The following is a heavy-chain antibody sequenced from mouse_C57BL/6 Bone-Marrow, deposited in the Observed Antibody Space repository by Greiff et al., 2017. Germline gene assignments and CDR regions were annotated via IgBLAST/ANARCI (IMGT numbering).Heavy chain of an antibody. Sequence: QVQLKESGAELVKPGASVKISCKASGYAFSSYWMNWVKQRPGKGLEWIGQIYPGDGDTNYNGKFKGKATLTADKSSSTAYMQLSSLTSEDSAVYFCAGMVTTKWFAYWGQGTLVTVSA. CDR3: AGMVTTKWFAY. CDR2: IYPGDGDT. D-gene: IGHD2-2*01. CDR1: GYAFSSYW. V-gene: IGHV1-80*01. J-gene: IGHJ3*01.